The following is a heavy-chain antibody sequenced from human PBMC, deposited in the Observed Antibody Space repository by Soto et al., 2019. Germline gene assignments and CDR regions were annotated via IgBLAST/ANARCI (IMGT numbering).Heavy chain of an antibody. D-gene: IGHD6-13*01. V-gene: IGHV3-23*01. J-gene: IGHJ4*02. CDR1: GFTFSTYT. Sequence: EVQLLESGGGLVQPGGSLRLSCAASGFTFSTYTMTWVRQAPGKGLEWVSAISGRGGSTYYADSVRGRFNISRDNHKNTLYLQMNSLRAEDTAFYYCADLQSSSADYWGQGTLVTVSS. CDR3: ADLQSSSADY. CDR2: ISGRGGST.